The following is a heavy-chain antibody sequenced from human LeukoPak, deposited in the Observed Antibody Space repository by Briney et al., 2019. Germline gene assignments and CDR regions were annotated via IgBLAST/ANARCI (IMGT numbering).Heavy chain of an antibody. J-gene: IGHJ4*02. CDR2: IKEDGGEK. Sequence: PGGSLRLSWAATGFTFSRYWMSWVRQAPGKGLEWVANIKEDGGEKYYVDSVKGRFTISRDNTENSLYLQMNSLRAEDTAVYYCARDIGQWLVDHYFDYWGQGTLVTVSS. V-gene: IGHV3-7*01. CDR3: ARDIGQWLVDHYFDY. CDR1: GFTFSRYW. D-gene: IGHD6-19*01.